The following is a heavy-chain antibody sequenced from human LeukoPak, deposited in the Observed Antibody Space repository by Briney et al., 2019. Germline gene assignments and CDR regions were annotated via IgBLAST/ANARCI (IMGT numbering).Heavy chain of an antibody. V-gene: IGHV5-51*01. CDR2: IYPGDSDT. Sequence: GESLKISCKGSGYSFTSYWIGWVRQMPGKGLEWMGIIYPGDSDTRYSPSFQGQVTISADKSISTAYLQWSSLKASDTAMYYCARAFVGYCSGGSCAPFDYWGQGTLVTVSS. D-gene: IGHD2-15*01. J-gene: IGHJ4*02. CDR1: GYSFTSYW. CDR3: ARAFVGYCSGGSCAPFDY.